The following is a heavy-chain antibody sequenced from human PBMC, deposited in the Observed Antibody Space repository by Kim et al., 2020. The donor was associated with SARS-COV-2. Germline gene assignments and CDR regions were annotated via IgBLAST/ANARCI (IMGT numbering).Heavy chain of an antibody. Sequence: GGSLRLSCAASGFTFSGSAMHWVRQASGKGLEWVCRISNNANGYTTAYAASGKGSFTSARDDTTNTPHLHMNSLKTKDTAEYDCPRVNTIAGSWYDAFD. D-gene: IGHD6-13*01. J-gene: IGHJ3*01. V-gene: IGHV3-73*01. CDR2: ISNNANGYTT. CDR1: GFTFSGSA. CDR3: PRVNTIAGSWYDAFD.